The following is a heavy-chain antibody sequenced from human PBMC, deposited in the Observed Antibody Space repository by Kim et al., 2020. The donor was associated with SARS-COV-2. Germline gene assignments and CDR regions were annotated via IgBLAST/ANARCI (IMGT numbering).Heavy chain of an antibody. CDR1: GGSISSSSYY. CDR3: ARHGRGSIVLVVYAAYFDN. V-gene: IGHV4-39*01. CDR2: IYYSGST. Sequence: SETLSLTCTVSGGSISSSSYYWGWIRQPPGKGLEWIGSIYYSGSTYYNPSLKSRVTISVDTSKNQFSLKLSSVTAADTAVYYCARHGRGSIVLVVYAAYFDNWGQGTLVTVSS. D-gene: IGHD2-8*02. J-gene: IGHJ4*02.